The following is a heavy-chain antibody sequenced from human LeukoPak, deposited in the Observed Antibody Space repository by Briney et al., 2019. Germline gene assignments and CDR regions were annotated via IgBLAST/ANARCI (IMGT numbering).Heavy chain of an antibody. Sequence: SETLSLTCAVYGGSFSGYYWSWIRQPPGKGLEWIGEINHSGSTNYNPSLKSRVTISVDTSKNQFSLKLSSVTAADTAVYYCARRELRKGWFDHWGQGTLVTVSS. D-gene: IGHD1-26*01. CDR2: INHSGST. J-gene: IGHJ5*02. CDR3: ARRELRKGWFDH. V-gene: IGHV4-34*01. CDR1: GGSFSGYY.